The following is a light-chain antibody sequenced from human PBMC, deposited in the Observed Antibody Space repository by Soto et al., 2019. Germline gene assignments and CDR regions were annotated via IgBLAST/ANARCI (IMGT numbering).Light chain of an antibody. CDR2: AAS. V-gene: IGKV1-9*01. Sequence: DIQMTQSPSSLSASVGDRVTITCRASQGISSYLAWYQQKLGKAPKLLIYAASTLQSGVPSRFAGSGSGTDFTLTISSLQPEDFATYYCQQLNSYPLTFGGGTKVDIK. CDR3: QQLNSYPLT. CDR1: QGISSY. J-gene: IGKJ4*01.